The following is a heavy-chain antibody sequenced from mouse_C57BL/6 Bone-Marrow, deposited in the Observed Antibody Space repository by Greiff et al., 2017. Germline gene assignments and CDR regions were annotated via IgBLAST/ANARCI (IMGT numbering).Heavy chain of an antibody. J-gene: IGHJ1*03. CDR1: GFNIKDDY. Sequence: EVQLQQSGAELVRPGASVKLSCTASGFNIKDDYMHWVKQRPEQGLEWIGWIDPENGDTEYASKFQGKATITADTSSNTAYLQLSSLTSEDTAVYYCTTKYFRDRGFYFYWYFDVWGTGTTVTVSS. CDR2: IDPENGDT. CDR3: TTKYFRDRGFYFYWYFDV. V-gene: IGHV14-4*01. D-gene: IGHD3-3*01.